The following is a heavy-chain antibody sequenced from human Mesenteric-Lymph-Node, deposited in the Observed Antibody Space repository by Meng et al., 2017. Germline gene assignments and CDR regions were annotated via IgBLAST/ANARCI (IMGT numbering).Heavy chain of an antibody. CDR2: IYYSGSP. Sequence: GSLRLSCTVSGGSISSSSYHWSWIRQPPGKGLEWIGSIYYSGSPYSNPSLRSRVTISIDSSRSQFSLRLTSVTAADTAFYYCAREDSSGTYYLPTYFDYWGPGMLVTVSS. J-gene: IGHJ4*02. CDR1: GGSISSSSYH. V-gene: IGHV4-39*07. CDR3: AREDSSGTYYLPTYFDY. D-gene: IGHD1-26*01.